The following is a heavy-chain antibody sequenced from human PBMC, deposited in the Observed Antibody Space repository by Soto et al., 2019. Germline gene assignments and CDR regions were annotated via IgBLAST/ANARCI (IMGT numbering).Heavy chain of an antibody. CDR2: IIPIFGTA. Sequence: QVQLVKSGAEVKKHGSSVKVSCKASGGTFSSYAISWVRHAPGKGLEWMGGIIPIFGTANYAQKFQGRVTITADESTSTAYMGLSSLRSADLAVYYCARELAAPINCGMDVWGQGTTVTFSS. CDR3: ARELAAPINCGMDV. D-gene: IGHD6-25*01. CDR1: GGTFSSYA. V-gene: IGHV1-69*01. J-gene: IGHJ6*02.